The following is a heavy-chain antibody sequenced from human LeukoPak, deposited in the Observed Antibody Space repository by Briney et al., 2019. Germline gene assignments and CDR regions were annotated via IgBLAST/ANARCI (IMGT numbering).Heavy chain of an antibody. Sequence: PGGSLRLSCAASGFTVSSNYMSWVRQAPGKGLEWVSSIRGSVGSTFYADSVKGRFTISRDNSKNTLYLQMNSLRAEDTAVYYCAKVPADYYYYMDVWGKGTTVTISS. V-gene: IGHV3-23*01. J-gene: IGHJ6*03. D-gene: IGHD5-12*01. CDR1: GFTVSSNY. CDR2: IRGSVGST. CDR3: AKVPADYYYYMDV.